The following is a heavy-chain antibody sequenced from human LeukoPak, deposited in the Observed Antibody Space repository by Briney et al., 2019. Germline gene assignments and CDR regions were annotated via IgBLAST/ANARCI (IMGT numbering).Heavy chain of an antibody. D-gene: IGHD3-22*01. CDR3: ARTKFINYYDSSGYLALFDY. Sequence: ASVKVSCKASGYTFTGYYMHWVRQAPGQGLEWMGWINPNSGGTNYAQKFQGRVTMTRDTSISTAYMELSRLRSDDTAVYYCARTKFINYYDSSGYLALFDYWGQGTLVTVSS. J-gene: IGHJ4*02. CDR1: GYTFTGYY. CDR2: INPNSGGT. V-gene: IGHV1-2*02.